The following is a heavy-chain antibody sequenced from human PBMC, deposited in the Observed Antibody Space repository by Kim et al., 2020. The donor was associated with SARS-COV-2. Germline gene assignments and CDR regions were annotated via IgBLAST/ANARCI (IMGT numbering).Heavy chain of an antibody. Sequence: GGSLRISCAASGFTFSDYYMSWIRQAPGKGLEWVSYISGSGTTIYYADSVKGRFTISRDNAKNSLYLQMNSLRAEDTAVYYGARRAAVVVPAAIWSCYYYNVDVWGKGTTVTVSS. CDR1: GFTFSDYY. CDR2: ISGSGTTI. D-gene: IGHD2-2*02. V-gene: IGHV3-11*01. J-gene: IGHJ6*04. CDR3: ARRAAVVVPAAIWSCYYYNVDV.